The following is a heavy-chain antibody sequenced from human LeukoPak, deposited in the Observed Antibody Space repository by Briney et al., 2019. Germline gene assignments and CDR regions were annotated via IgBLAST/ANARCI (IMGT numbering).Heavy chain of an antibody. CDR3: ARVYDVNWGGFDY. J-gene: IGHJ4*02. CDR1: GFTFSSYW. D-gene: IGHD7-27*01. CDR2: INSDGSST. V-gene: IGHV3-74*01. Sequence: PGGSLRLSYAASGFTFSSYWMHWVRQAPGKGLVWVSRINSDGSSTSYADSVKGRFTISRDNAKNTLYLQMNSLRAEDTAVYYCARVYDVNWGGFDYWGQGTLVTVSS.